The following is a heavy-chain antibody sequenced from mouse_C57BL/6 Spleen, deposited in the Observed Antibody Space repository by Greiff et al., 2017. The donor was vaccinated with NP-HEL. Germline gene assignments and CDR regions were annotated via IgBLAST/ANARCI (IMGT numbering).Heavy chain of an antibody. CDR1: GFTFSDYY. Sequence: EVQVVESGGGLVQPGGSLKLSCAASGFTFSDYYMYWVRQTPEKRLEWVAYISNGGGSTYYPDTVKGRFTISRDNAKNTLYLQMSRLKSEDTAMYYCARRDGNYPYWYFDVWGTGTTVTVSS. CDR2: ISNGGGST. V-gene: IGHV5-12*01. J-gene: IGHJ1*03. CDR3: ARRDGNYPYWYFDV. D-gene: IGHD2-1*01.